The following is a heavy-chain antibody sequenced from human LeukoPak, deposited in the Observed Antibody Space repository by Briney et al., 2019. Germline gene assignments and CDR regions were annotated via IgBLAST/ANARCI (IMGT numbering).Heavy chain of an antibody. CDR2: IYYSGST. Sequence: PSETLSLTCTVSGGSFSSSSYSWGWVHQPPGKGLEWIGSIYYSGSTYYNPSLKSRVTISVDTSKNQFSLKLSSVTAADTAVYYCARRGGRGYSGYEYYFDYWGQGTLVTVSS. CDR3: ARRGGRGYSGYEYYFDY. J-gene: IGHJ4*02. D-gene: IGHD5-12*01. CDR1: GGSFSSSSYS. V-gene: IGHV4-39*01.